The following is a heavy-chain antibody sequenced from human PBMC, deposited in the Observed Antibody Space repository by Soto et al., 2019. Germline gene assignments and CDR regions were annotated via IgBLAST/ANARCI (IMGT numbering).Heavy chain of an antibody. Sequence: PGGSLRLSCAASGFTFSSYGMHWVRQAPGKGLEWVAVISYDGSNKYYADSVKGRFTISRDNSKNTLYLQMNSLRAEDTAVYYCAKVLLGGYYDFLPPDPWGQGTLVTLSS. D-gene: IGHD3-3*01. CDR2: ISYDGSNK. CDR3: AKVLLGGYYDFLPPDP. J-gene: IGHJ5*02. V-gene: IGHV3-30*18. CDR1: GFTFSSYG.